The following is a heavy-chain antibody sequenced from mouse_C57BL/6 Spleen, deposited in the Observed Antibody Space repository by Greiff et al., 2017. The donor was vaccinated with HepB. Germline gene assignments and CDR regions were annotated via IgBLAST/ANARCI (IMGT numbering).Heavy chain of an antibody. J-gene: IGHJ4*01. V-gene: IGHV1-64*01. Sequence: QVHVKQPGAELVKPGASVKLSCKASGYTFTSYWMHWVKQRPGQGLEWIGMIHPNSGSTNYNEKFKSKATLTVDKSSSTAYMQLSSLTSEDSAVYYCARVDGYYAMDYWGQGTSVTVSS. CDR3: ARVDGYYAMDY. CDR2: IHPNSGST. D-gene: IGHD2-3*01. CDR1: GYTFTSYW.